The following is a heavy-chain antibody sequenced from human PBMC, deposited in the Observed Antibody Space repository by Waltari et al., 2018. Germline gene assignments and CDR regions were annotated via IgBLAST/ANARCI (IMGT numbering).Heavy chain of an antibody. CDR3: ARPKQPAHSWYFDL. CDR1: GFTFSSYG. V-gene: IGHV3-33*01. CDR2: IWYDESNK. D-gene: IGHD6-13*01. J-gene: IGHJ2*01. Sequence: QVQLVESGGGVVQPGRSLRLSCAASGFTFSSYGMHWVRQAPGKGLEWVAVIWYDESNKYYADSVKGRFTISRDNSKNTLYLQMNSLRAEDTAVYYCARPKQPAHSWYFDLWGRGTLVTVSS.